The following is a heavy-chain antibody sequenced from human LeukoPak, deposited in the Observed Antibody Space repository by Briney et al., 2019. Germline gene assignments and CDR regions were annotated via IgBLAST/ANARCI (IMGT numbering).Heavy chain of an antibody. CDR1: GGSISSYY. CDR3: ARGSRLWFGELSFDY. Sequence: PSETLSLTCTVSGGSISSYYWSWIRQPPGKGLEWIGYIYYSGSTNYNPSLKSRVTISVDTSKNQFSLKLSSVTAADTAVYYCARGSRLWFGELSFDYWGQGTLVTVSS. J-gene: IGHJ4*02. D-gene: IGHD3-10*01. V-gene: IGHV4-59*01. CDR2: IYYSGST.